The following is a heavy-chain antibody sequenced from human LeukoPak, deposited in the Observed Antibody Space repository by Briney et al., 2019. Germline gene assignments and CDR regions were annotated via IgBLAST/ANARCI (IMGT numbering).Heavy chain of an antibody. CDR1: GGSFNNW. Sequence: SETMSLTCVVSGGSFNNWWTWVRQPPGKGLEWIGETHHTRGTNYKPSLRDRAAISMDKSRNQFSLKLTSVTAADTAAYYCARDVNFGETWAFDYWGQGILVTVSS. V-gene: IGHV4/OR15-8*02. D-gene: IGHD4-17*01. CDR2: THHTRGT. CDR3: ARDVNFGETWAFDY. J-gene: IGHJ4*02.